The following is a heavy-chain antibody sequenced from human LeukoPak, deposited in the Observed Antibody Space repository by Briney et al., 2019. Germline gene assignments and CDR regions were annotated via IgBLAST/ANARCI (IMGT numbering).Heavy chain of an antibody. Sequence: ASVKVSCKASGYTFTGYYMHWVRQAPGQGLEWMGWINPNSGGTNYAQKFQGRVTMTRDTSISTAYMELSRLRSDDTAVYYCARGPVVVPAALLGFWFDPWGQGTLVTVPS. D-gene: IGHD2-2*02. CDR1: GYTFTGYY. J-gene: IGHJ5*02. V-gene: IGHV1-2*02. CDR2: INPNSGGT. CDR3: ARGPVVVPAALLGFWFDP.